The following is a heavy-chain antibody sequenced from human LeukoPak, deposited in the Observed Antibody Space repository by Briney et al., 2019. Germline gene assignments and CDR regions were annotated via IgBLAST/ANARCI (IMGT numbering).Heavy chain of an antibody. D-gene: IGHD1-26*01. Sequence: ASVKVSCKASGYTFTGYYMHWVRQAPGQGLEWMGWINPNSGGTNYAQKFQGRVSMTRDTSTSTAYMELRSLRSDDTAVYYCAREPPRGTDAFDIWGQGTMVTVSS. J-gene: IGHJ3*02. CDR2: INPNSGGT. CDR3: AREPPRGTDAFDI. CDR1: GYTFTGYY. V-gene: IGHV1-2*02.